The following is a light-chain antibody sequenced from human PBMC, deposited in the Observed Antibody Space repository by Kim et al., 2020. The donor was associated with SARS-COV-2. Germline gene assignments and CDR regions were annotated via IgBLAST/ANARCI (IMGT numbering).Light chain of an antibody. CDR2: GAS. V-gene: IGKV3-20*01. CDR3: QQYSNSVYT. J-gene: IGKJ2*01. CDR1: KSVTSKY. Sequence: PGERATLSCRASKSVTSKYLAWYRQKPGQAPRLLIYGASSRATGIPDRFSASGSGTDFTLTISSLEPEDFAVYFCQQYSNSVYTFGQGTKLE.